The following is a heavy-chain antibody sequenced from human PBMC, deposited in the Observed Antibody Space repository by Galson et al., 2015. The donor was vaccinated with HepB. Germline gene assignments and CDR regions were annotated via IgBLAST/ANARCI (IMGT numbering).Heavy chain of an antibody. CDR3: ARGGMADIVVVPAAIDYYYGMDV. CDR2: ISSSSSTI. Sequence: SLRLSCAASGFTFSSYSMNWVRQAPGKELEWVSYISSSSSTIYYADSVKGRFTISRDNAKNSLSLQMYSLRAEDTAVYYCARGGMADIVVVPAAIDYYYGMDVWGQGTTVTVSS. CDR1: GFTFSSYS. V-gene: IGHV3-48*01. J-gene: IGHJ6*02. D-gene: IGHD2-2*01.